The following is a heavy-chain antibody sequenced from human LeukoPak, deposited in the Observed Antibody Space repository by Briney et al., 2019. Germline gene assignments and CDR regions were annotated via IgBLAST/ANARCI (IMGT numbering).Heavy chain of an antibody. CDR1: GFTFSYYG. CDR3: AKKAQYNGNYPLDY. CDR2: ISYDGSNE. J-gene: IGHJ4*02. D-gene: IGHD1-26*01. Sequence: GGSLRLSCAASGFTFSYYGMHWVRQAPGKGLEWVVVISYDGSNEYYADSVKGRFTISRDNSKNTLYLQMNSLRAEDTALYFCAKKAQYNGNYPLDYWGQGTLVTVSS. V-gene: IGHV3-30*18.